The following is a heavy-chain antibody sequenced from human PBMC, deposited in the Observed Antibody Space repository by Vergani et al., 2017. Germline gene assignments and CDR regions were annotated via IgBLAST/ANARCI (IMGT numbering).Heavy chain of an antibody. CDR1: GFTFSSYS. D-gene: IGHD3-10*01. CDR3: AKDLTSGAYGMDV. Sequence: EVQLVESGGGLVKPGESLRLACAASGFTFSSYSMNWVRQTPGKGLEWVASISRSSDYISYADSVKGRFTISRDNAEISLYLQLNSLRDEDTAVYYCAKDLTSGAYGMDVWGQGTTVTVSS. V-gene: IGHV3-21*01. J-gene: IGHJ6*02. CDR2: ISRSSDYI.